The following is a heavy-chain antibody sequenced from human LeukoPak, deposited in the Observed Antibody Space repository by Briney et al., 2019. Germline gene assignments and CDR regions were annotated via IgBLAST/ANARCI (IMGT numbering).Heavy chain of an antibody. J-gene: IGHJ4*02. D-gene: IGHD6-19*01. V-gene: IGHV3-23*01. CDR2: ISGGGIAI. CDR3: AKHLGLAVAGNFFH. CDR1: GFTFSDYA. Sequence: GGSLRLSCAASGFTFSDYAMSWVRQAPGRGLDWLSAISGGGIAIYYADSLKGRFTVSRDNSKNTLFLQMNSLTAEDAATYYCAKHLGLAVAGNFFHWGQGTLVTVSS.